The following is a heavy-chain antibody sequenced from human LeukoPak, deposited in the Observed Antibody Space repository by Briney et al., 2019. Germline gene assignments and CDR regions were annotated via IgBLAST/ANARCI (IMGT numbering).Heavy chain of an antibody. V-gene: IGHV4-38-2*02. CDR3: ARSEYSYGADAFDI. CDR2: IHSGESP. D-gene: IGHD5-18*01. CDR1: GYSISSGYF. J-gene: IGHJ3*02. Sequence: ASETLSLTCTVSGYSISSGYFWGWIRQPPGQGLEWIAIIHSGESPYYSPSLESRVTMAIDTSKNQLSLKLNSVTAADTAVYYCARSEYSYGADAFDIWGQGTMVTVSS.